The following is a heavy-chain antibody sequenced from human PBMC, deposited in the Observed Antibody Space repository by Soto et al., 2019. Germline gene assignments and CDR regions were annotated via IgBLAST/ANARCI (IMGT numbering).Heavy chain of an antibody. CDR3: ATDDFWSGYPDY. CDR1: GFTFSSYA. J-gene: IGHJ4*02. V-gene: IGHV3-48*04. CDR2: ISSSGSTI. Sequence: HPGGSLRLSCAASGFTFSSYAMSWVRQAPGKGLEWVSYISSSGSTIYYADSVKGRFTISRDNAKNSLYLQMNSLRAEDTAVYYCATDDFWSGYPDYWGQGTLVTVSS. D-gene: IGHD3-3*01.